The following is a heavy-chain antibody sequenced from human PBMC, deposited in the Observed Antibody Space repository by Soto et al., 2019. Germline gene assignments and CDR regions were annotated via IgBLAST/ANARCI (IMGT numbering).Heavy chain of an antibody. V-gene: IGHV3-21*01. CDR1: GFTFISYS. Sequence: EVQLVESGGGLVKPGGSLRLSCAASGFTFISYSMNWVRQAPGKGLEWVSSISSSSSYIYYADSVKGRFTISRDNAKNSLYLQMNSLRAEDTAVYYCARASKDIVVVPAQDAFDIWGQGTMVTVSS. CDR3: ARASKDIVVVPAQDAFDI. J-gene: IGHJ3*02. D-gene: IGHD2-2*01. CDR2: ISSSSSYI.